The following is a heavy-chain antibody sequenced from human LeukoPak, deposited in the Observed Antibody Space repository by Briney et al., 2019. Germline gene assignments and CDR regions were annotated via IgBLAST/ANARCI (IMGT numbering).Heavy chain of an antibody. CDR3: ARGPNWFDP. CDR2: ISYSGTT. J-gene: IGHJ5*02. V-gene: IGHV4-59*01. Sequence: SETRSLTCTVSGGSISGYYWSWIRQPPGKGLEWIGYISYSGTTNYNPSLKSRVTISVDTSKNQFSLNLSSVTAADTAVYYCARGPNWFDPWGQGPRSPSPQ. CDR1: GGSISGYY.